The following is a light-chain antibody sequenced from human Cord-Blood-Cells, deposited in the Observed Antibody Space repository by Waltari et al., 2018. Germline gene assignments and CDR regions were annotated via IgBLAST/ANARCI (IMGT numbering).Light chain of an antibody. CDR3: QQYDNLPFT. Sequence: DIQMTQSPYSLSASVGDRVTITCQASQDSSNYLNWYQQKPGKAPKRLIYDASNLETGVPARLTRSGSGTDCTLTISGLQPEDIATYYCQQYDNLPFTFGPGTKWDIK. CDR2: DAS. V-gene: IGKV1-33*01. CDR1: QDSSNY. J-gene: IGKJ3*01.